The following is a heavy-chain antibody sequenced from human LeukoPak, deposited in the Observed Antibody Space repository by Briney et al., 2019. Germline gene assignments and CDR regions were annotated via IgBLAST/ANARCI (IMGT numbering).Heavy chain of an antibody. V-gene: IGHV3-30-3*01. CDR2: ISYDGSNK. Sequence: PGRSLRLSCAASGFTFSSYAMHWVRQAPGKGLEWVAVISYDGSNKYYADSVKGRFTISRDNSKNTLYLQMNSLRAEDTAVYYCARSRGIAARKAYWGQGTLVTVSS. D-gene: IGHD6-6*01. CDR1: GFTFSSYA. J-gene: IGHJ4*02. CDR3: ARSRGIAARKAY.